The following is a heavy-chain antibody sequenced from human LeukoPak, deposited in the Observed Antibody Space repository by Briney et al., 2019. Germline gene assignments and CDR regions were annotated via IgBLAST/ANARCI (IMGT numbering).Heavy chain of an antibody. CDR1: GGSVSSGSYY. V-gene: IGHV4-61*01. Sequence: KPSETLSLTCTVSGGSVSSGSYYWSWIRQPPGKGLEWIGYIYYRGATNYNPSLKSRVTTSIDTSKKQFSLKLSSVSAADTAVYYCAGVFSGRRPFEIWGQGILVTVSS. CDR3: AGVFSGRRPFEI. D-gene: IGHD3-10*01. J-gene: IGHJ4*02. CDR2: IYYRGAT.